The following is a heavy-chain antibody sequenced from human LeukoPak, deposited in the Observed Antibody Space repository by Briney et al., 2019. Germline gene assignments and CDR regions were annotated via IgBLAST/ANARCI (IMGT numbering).Heavy chain of an antibody. CDR3: ARERFYYDSSGPPCGMDV. Sequence: SETLSLTCTVSGSSISSYYWSWIRQPPGKGLEWIGRIYTSGSTNYNPSLKSRVTISVDTSKNQFSLKLSSVTAADTAVYYCARERFYYDSSGPPCGMDVWGQGTTVTVSS. CDR2: IYTSGST. D-gene: IGHD3-22*01. CDR1: GSSISSYY. V-gene: IGHV4-4*08. J-gene: IGHJ6*02.